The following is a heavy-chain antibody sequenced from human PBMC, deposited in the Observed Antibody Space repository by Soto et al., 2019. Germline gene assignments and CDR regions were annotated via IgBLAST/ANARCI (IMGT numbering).Heavy chain of an antibody. CDR1: GGTVRSGSYY. D-gene: IGHD2-2*01. CDR3: ARLKISLVNCISTSCWGGVYYYGMDV. Sequence: PSETLSLTCTVAGGTVRSGSYYWSWIQQPPGKGLEWIGYIYYSGSTNYNPSLKSRVTISVDTSKNQFSLKLSSVTAADTAVYYCARLKISLVNCISTSCWGGVYYYGMDVWGQGTTVTVSS. J-gene: IGHJ6*02. CDR2: IYYSGST. V-gene: IGHV4-61*01.